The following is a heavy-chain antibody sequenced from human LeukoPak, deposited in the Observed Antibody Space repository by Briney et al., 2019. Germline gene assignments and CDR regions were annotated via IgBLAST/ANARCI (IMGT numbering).Heavy chain of an antibody. CDR2: ISDNGKAK. D-gene: IGHD6-13*01. J-gene: IGHJ4*02. CDR3: ARARIAAPLLDY. V-gene: IGHV3-48*04. Sequence: PGESLRLSCAASGFTFSNAWLNWVRQTPGKGLEWVSFISDNGKAKSYVGSVRGRFIISRDNAKTSLFLQMSSLRVEDTAVYYCARARIAAPLLDYWGPGTLVTVSS. CDR1: GFTFSNAW.